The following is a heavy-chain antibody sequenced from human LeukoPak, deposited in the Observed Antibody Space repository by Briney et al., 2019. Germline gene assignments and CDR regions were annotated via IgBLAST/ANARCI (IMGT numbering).Heavy chain of an antibody. CDR3: AXXSDAIMPATHFDY. V-gene: IGHV1-18*01. CDR2: ISPDNGNT. CDR1: GYTFTIHG. J-gene: IGHJ4*02. Sequence: ASVKVSCKASGYTFTIHGFTWVRQAPGQGLEWMGWISPDNGNTHYAQKFRGRIAMTTDTSTSTAYMELSSLRSDDTAVYFCAXXSDAIMPATHFDYWGQGTLITVSS. D-gene: IGHD2-2*01.